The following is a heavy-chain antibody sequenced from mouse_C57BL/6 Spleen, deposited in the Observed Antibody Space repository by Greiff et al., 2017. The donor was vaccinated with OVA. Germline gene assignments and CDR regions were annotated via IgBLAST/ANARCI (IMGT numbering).Heavy chain of an antibody. D-gene: IGHD2-3*01. Sequence: EVKVVESGGGLVQPGGSMKLSCAASGFTFSDAWMDWVRQSPEKGLEWVGEIRNKANNHATYYAESVKGRFTISRDDSKSSVYLQMNSLRAEDTSIYYCTPSYGGYLFFAYWGQGTLVTVSA. J-gene: IGHJ3*01. CDR3: TPSYGGYLFFAY. CDR1: GFTFSDAW. V-gene: IGHV6-6*01. CDR2: IRNKANNHAT.